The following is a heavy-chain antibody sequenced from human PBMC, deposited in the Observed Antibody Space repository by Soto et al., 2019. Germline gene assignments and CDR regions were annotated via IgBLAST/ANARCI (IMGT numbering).Heavy chain of an antibody. CDR1: GFSVSANY. J-gene: IGHJ4*02. D-gene: IGHD2-15*01. Sequence: PGGSLRLSCAASGFSVSANYMNWARQAAGKGLESVSVIYSDGDTYYADSVKGRFTISRDNSKNTLHLQMNSLTADDTATYYCTTASWGSGVSCSRDYWGQGPRVIVSS. V-gene: IGHV3-53*01. CDR3: TTASWGSGVSCSRDY. CDR2: IYSDGDT.